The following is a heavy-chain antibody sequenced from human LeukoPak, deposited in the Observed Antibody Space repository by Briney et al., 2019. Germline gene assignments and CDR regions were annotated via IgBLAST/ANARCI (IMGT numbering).Heavy chain of an antibody. CDR1: GGSIASSSSY. Sequence: SETLSLTCTVSGGSIASSSSYWGWIRQPPGKSLDWIRSIYYSGNTYYNSSLKSRVTISVDTSKNQFSLTLRSVTAADTAVYYCARRAMSRGVTQYYFDYWGQGTLVTVSS. V-gene: IGHV4-39*01. D-gene: IGHD3-10*01. J-gene: IGHJ4*02. CDR3: ARRAMSRGVTQYYFDY. CDR2: IYYSGNT.